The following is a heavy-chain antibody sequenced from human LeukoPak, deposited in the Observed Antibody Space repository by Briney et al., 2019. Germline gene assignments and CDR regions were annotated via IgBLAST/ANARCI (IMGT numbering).Heavy chain of an antibody. CDR1: GFTFSSYS. CDR3: ARDHGDQELPDAFDI. V-gene: IGHV3-48*04. CDR2: ISSSSSTI. J-gene: IGHJ3*02. Sequence: PGGSLRLSCAASGFTFSSYSMNWVRQAPGKGLEWVSYISSSSSTIYYADSVKGRFTISRDNAKNSLYLQMNSLRAEDTAVYYCARDHGDQELPDAFDIWGQGTMVTVSS. D-gene: IGHD1-26*01.